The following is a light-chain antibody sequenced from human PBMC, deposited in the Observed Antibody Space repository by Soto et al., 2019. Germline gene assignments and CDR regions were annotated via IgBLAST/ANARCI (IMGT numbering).Light chain of an antibody. V-gene: IGKV1-5*01. Sequence: DIQMTQSPSTLSASVGDRVTITCRASQNIDKWLAWHQQRPGKAPKLLIYDASSLEIGVPSRFSASGSGTEFTLTISSLQPDDLATYYCQQYESYSPWTFGQGTKVEIK. CDR3: QQYESYSPWT. CDR1: QNIDKW. CDR2: DAS. J-gene: IGKJ1*01.